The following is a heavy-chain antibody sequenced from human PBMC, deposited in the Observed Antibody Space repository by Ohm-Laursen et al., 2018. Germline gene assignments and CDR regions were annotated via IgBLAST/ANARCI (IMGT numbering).Heavy chain of an antibody. CDR3: ASLKPPLYYYGMDV. J-gene: IGHJ6*02. CDR1: GFTSSDYY. V-gene: IGHV3-11*01. Sequence: SLRLSCAASGFTSSDYYMSWIRQAPGKGLEWVSYISSSGSTIYYADSVKGRFTISRDNAKNSLYLQMNSLRAEDTAVYYCASLKPPLYYYGMDVWGQGTTVTVSS. CDR2: ISSSGSTI.